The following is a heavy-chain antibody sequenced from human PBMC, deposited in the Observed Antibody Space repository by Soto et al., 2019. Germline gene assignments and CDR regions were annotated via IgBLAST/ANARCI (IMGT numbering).Heavy chain of an antibody. V-gene: IGHV4-59*12. CDR3: ARAPQGPRGVGFDP. CDR2: IYYSGST. D-gene: IGHD1-26*01. Sequence: ETLSLTCTVSGGSISSYYWSWIRQPPGKGLEWIGYIYYSGSTNYNPSLKSRVTISVDTSKNHFSLNLTSVTAADTAVYYCARAPQGPRGVGFDPWGQGALVTVSS. J-gene: IGHJ5*02. CDR1: GGSISSYY.